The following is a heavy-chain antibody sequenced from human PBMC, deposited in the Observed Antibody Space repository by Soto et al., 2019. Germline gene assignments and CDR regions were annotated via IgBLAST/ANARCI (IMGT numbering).Heavy chain of an antibody. CDR1: GYTFTSYY. Sequence: QVQLVQSGAEVKKPGASVKVSCKASGYTFTSYYMHWVRQAPGQGLEWMGIINPSGGSTSYAQKFHGRVTMTRDTSTSTVYMELSSLRSEDTAVYYCARVAGRGYSGYDSVGFDYWGQGTLVTVSS. CDR2: INPSGGST. V-gene: IGHV1-46*01. J-gene: IGHJ4*02. D-gene: IGHD5-12*01. CDR3: ARVAGRGYSGYDSVGFDY.